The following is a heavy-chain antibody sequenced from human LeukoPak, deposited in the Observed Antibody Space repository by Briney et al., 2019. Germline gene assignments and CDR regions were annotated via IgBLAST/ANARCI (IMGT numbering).Heavy chain of an antibody. CDR2: IYYSGST. Sequence: PSETLSLTCTVSGGSISSSSYCWGWIRQPPGKGLEWIGSIYYSGSTYYNPSLKSRVTISVDTSKNQFSLKLSSVTAADTAVYYCARHRSGWLQSSFDYWGQGTLVTVSS. V-gene: IGHV4-39*01. CDR3: ARHRSGWLQSSFDY. CDR1: GGSISSSSYC. D-gene: IGHD5-24*01. J-gene: IGHJ4*02.